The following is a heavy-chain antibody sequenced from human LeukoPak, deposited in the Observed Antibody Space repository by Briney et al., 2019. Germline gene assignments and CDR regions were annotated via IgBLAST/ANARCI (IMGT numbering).Heavy chain of an antibody. Sequence: SVKVSCKASGGTFTNYTISWVPQAPGEGLEWMGRIIPSLGIANYAQKFQGRVTITADKSTSTAYMELSSLRSEDTAVYYCARERGDYVSLNFDYWGQGTLVTVSS. CDR2: IIPSLGIA. CDR3: ARERGDYVSLNFDY. V-gene: IGHV1-69*04. CDR1: GGTFTNYT. D-gene: IGHD2-21*02. J-gene: IGHJ4*02.